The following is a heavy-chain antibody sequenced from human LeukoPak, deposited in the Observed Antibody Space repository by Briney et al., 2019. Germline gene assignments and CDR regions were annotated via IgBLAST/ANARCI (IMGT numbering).Heavy chain of an antibody. Sequence: ASVKVSCKASGYTFTGYYMHWVRQAPGQGLEWMGWINPNSGGTNYAQKFQGRVTMTRDTSISTAYMELSRLTSDDTAIYYCARHTLALDYWGQGTLVTVSS. CDR1: GYTFTGYY. CDR2: INPNSGGT. CDR3: ARHTLALDY. V-gene: IGHV1-2*02. J-gene: IGHJ4*02. D-gene: IGHD2-15*01.